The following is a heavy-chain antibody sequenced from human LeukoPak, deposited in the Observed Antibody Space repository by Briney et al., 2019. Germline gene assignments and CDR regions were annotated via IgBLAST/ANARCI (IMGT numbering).Heavy chain of an antibody. CDR1: EFTFNSYA. V-gene: IGHV3-23*01. J-gene: IGHJ6*02. Sequence: AGYLTFYSSASEFTFNSYAMQWVRQAPGQGLEWVSDISASGGSTWYADSVKGRFTISTDNSTNKLYLHMSSLRAEDTAVYYCAKYVSAKGPPYALGVWGQGTTVTVSS. CDR2: ISASGGST. D-gene: IGHD2/OR15-2a*01. CDR3: AKYVSAKGPPYALGV.